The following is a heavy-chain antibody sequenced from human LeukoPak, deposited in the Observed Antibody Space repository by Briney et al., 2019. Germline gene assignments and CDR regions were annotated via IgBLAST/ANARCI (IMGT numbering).Heavy chain of an antibody. CDR3: ARDPLY. Sequence: PGGSLRLSCAASGFTFSSYAMHWVRQAPGKGLEWVAVISYDGSNKYYADSVKGRFTISRDNSKNTLYLQMNGLRAEDTAVYYCARDPLYWGQGTLVTVSS. CDR1: GFTFSSYA. CDR2: ISYDGSNK. V-gene: IGHV3-30*01. J-gene: IGHJ4*02.